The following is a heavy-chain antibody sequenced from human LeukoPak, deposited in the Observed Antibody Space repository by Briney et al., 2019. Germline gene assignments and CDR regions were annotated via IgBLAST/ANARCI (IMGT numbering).Heavy chain of an antibody. CDR1: GFTFSSYA. V-gene: IGHV3-23*01. CDR3: AREDYSSSSGNWFDP. CDR2: ISGSGGST. D-gene: IGHD6-6*01. J-gene: IGHJ5*02. Sequence: GGSLRLSCAASGFTFSSYAMSWVRQAPGKGLEWVSSISGSGGSTYYADSVKGRFTISRDNSKNTLYLQMNSLRAEDTAVYYCAREDYSSSSGNWFDPWGQGTLVTVSS.